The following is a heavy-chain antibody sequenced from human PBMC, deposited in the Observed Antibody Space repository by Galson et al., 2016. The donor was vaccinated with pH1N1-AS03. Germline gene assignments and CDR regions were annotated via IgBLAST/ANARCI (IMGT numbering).Heavy chain of an antibody. CDR3: AKDLSYGDYYPY. V-gene: IGHV3-30*18. Sequence: SLRLSCAVSGFTFSTYGMHWVRQAPGKGLEWVVIISYDGSNKYYAESVKGRFTISRDNSKNTLYLQMNSLRPEDTAVYYCAKDLSYGDYYPYWGRGTLVTVSS. D-gene: IGHD4-17*01. J-gene: IGHJ4*02. CDR1: GFTFSTYG. CDR2: ISYDGSNK.